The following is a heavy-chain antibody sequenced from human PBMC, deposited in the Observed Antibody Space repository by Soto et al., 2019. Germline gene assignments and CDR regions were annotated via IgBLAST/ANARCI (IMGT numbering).Heavy chain of an antibody. CDR2: IFYTGST. CDR1: GGSISRYF. V-gene: IGHV4-59*01. CDR3: AHFSDLEWFDP. D-gene: IGHD2-21*01. J-gene: IGHJ5*02. Sequence: QVQLQESGPGLVRPSETLSLTCTVSGGSISRYFWSWIRQSPGKGLEWIGYIFYTGSTTYNPSLMSRVTISIDTSKNQFSLKLSSLTAADTAVYYCAHFSDLEWFDPWGQETLVTVSS.